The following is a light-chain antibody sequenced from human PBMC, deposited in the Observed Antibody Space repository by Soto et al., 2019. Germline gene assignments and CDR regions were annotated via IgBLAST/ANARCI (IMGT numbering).Light chain of an antibody. V-gene: IGKV3-15*01. Sequence: VLTQSPATLSVSPGERATLSCTARQSVSSNLAWYQQRPGQAPRLLIYGASTRATGIPARFSGSGSGTDFTLTISRLEPEDFAVYYCQQYGKLLITFGQGTRLEI. J-gene: IGKJ5*01. CDR2: GAS. CDR1: QSVSSN. CDR3: QQYGKLLIT.